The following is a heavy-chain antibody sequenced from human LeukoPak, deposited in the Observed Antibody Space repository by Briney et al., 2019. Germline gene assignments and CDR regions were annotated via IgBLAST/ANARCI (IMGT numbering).Heavy chain of an antibody. CDR3: ARVKDRIAVGGIDY. CDR1: GFTFSSYS. D-gene: IGHD6-19*01. CDR2: ISSSSSYI. J-gene: IGHJ4*02. Sequence: GGSLRLSCAASGFTFSSYSMTWVRQAPGKGLEWVSSISSSSSYIYYADSVKGRFTISRDNAKNSLYLQMNSLRAEDTAVYYCARVKDRIAVGGIDYWGQGTLVTVSS. V-gene: IGHV3-21*01.